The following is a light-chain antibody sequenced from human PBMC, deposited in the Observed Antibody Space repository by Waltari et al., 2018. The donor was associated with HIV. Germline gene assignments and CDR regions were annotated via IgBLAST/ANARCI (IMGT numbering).Light chain of an antibody. CDR2: GTS. V-gene: IGLV1-40*01. J-gene: IGLJ1*01. CDR3: QSYDSSLSGYV. CDR1: SSNIGAGYD. Sequence: QSVLTQPPSVSGAPGQRVTISCTGSSSNIGAGYDVHWYQQLPATAPNLLLYGTSTRPSRVPDRFSGSKSGTSASLAITGLQAEDEADYYCQSYDSSLSGYVFGTGTKVTVL.